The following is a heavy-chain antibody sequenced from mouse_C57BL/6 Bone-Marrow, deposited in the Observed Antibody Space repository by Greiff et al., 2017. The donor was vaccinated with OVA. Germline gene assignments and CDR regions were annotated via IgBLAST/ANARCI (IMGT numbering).Heavy chain of an antibody. Sequence: VKQRPGQGLEWIGRIHPSDSDTNYNQKFKGKATLTVDKSSSTAYMQLSSLTSEDSAVYYCAIFCAWFAYWGQGTLVTVSA. V-gene: IGHV1-74*01. J-gene: IGHJ3*01. CDR2: IHPSDSDT. D-gene: IGHD6-1*01. CDR3: AIFCAWFAY.